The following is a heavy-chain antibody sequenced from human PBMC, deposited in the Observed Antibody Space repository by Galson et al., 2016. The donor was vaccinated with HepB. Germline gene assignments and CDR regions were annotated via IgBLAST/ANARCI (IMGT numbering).Heavy chain of an antibody. CDR2: ISDSGRTT. J-gene: IGHJ6*02. CDR3: ANLRGGYSGPRYYDYYNGMDV. D-gene: IGHD5-12*01. V-gene: IGHV3-23*01. CDR1: GFTFSSYS. Sequence: SLRLSCAASGFTFSSYSMNWVRQAPGKGLEWVSAISDSGRTTYYTDSVKGRFTISRDNSRNTLHLQMNSLTAEDTAIYYCANLRGGYSGPRYYDYYNGMDVWGQGTTVIVSS.